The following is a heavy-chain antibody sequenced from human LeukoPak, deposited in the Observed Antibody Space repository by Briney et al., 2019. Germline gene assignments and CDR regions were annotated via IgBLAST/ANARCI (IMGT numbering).Heavy chain of an antibody. V-gene: IGHV3-21*01. D-gene: IGHD6-6*01. CDR3: ARDYRSYSSSSGGY. Sequence: GGSLRLSCAASGFTFSSYSMNWVRQAPGKRLEWVSSISSSGSYIYYADSVKGRFTISRDNAKNSLYLQMNSLRAEDTAVYYCARDYRSYSSSSGGYWGQGTLVTVSS. J-gene: IGHJ4*02. CDR1: GFTFSSYS. CDR2: ISSSGSYI.